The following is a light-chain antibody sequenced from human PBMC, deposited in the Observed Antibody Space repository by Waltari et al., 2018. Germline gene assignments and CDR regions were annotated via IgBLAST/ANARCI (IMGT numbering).Light chain of an antibody. CDR1: QSVYKLL. Sequence: EIVLTQFPGTLSLSPGEGATLSCRASQSVYKLLFAWYQQKSGQAPRLLIYDVSKRATGIPDRFSGSGSGTDFTLTISRLEPEDFAVYYCQQHGSTPVTFGQGTKLEVK. CDR2: DVS. CDR3: QQHGSTPVT. V-gene: IGKV3-20*01. J-gene: IGKJ2*01.